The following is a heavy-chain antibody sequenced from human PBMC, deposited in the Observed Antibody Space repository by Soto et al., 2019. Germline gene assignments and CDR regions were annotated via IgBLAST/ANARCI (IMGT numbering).Heavy chain of an antibody. D-gene: IGHD3-9*01. J-gene: IGHJ4*02. Sequence: SETLSLTCTVSRGSISTYYWSWIRQPPGKGPEWIGYVYHSGTTNYNPSLESRVTISLDTSKNQFSLKLSSVTAADTAVYYCARHSPDFDWLSQFDYWGQGTLVTVS. V-gene: IGHV4-59*08. CDR3: ARHSPDFDWLSQFDY. CDR1: RGSISTYY. CDR2: VYHSGTT.